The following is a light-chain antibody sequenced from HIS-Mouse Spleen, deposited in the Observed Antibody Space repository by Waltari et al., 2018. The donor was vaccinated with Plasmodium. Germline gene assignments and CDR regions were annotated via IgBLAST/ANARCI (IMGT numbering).Light chain of an antibody. J-gene: IGLJ3*02. CDR1: ALPKKY. CDR3: YSTDSSGNHRV. CDR2: EDS. Sequence: SYELTQPPSVSVSPGQTARITCSGDALPKKYAYWYQQKSGQAPVLVLCEDSKRPSGIPERVSGSSSGTMATLTISGAQVEDEADYYCYSTDSSGNHRVFGGGTKLTVL. V-gene: IGLV3-10*01.